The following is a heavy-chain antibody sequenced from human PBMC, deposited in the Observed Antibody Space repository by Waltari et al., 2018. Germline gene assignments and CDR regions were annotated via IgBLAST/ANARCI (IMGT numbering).Heavy chain of an antibody. D-gene: IGHD2-15*01. V-gene: IGHV4-34*01. CDR3: ARHGRIRAVALIDY. Sequence: QVQLQQWGAGLMKPSETLSLTCAVYGGSFSGYYWTWFRQPPGKGLEWIGEINDSGSTNYNSSLKTRVSISIDTSKNQFSLKLTSVTAADTALYYCARHGRIRAVALIDYWGQGTLVTVSS. J-gene: IGHJ4*02. CDR2: INDSGST. CDR1: GGSFSGYY.